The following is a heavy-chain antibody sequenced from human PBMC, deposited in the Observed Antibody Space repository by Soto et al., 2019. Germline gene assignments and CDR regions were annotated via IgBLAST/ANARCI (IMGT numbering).Heavy chain of an antibody. V-gene: IGHV5-51*01. CDR3: ARGGLGYCSSTSCPRVWFDP. D-gene: IGHD2-2*01. CDR1: GYSFTSYW. CDR2: IYPGDSDT. J-gene: IGHJ5*02. Sequence: PGESLKISCKGSGYSFTSYWIGWVRQMPGKGLEWMGIIYPGDSDTRYSPSFQGQVTISADKSISTAYLQWSSLKASDTAMYYCARGGLGYCSSTSCPRVWFDPWGQGSLVTVSS.